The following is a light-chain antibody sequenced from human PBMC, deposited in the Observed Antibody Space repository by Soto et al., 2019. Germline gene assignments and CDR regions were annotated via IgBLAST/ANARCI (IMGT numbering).Light chain of an antibody. CDR2: EVS. Sequence: QSVLTQPASVSGSPGQSITISCTGTSRDVGAYDYVSWYQQHPDKAPKLMIYEVSNRPSGVSHRFSGSKSVNTATLTISGLQADDEADYYCSSYIRGSTRVLGTGTKVTVL. CDR3: SSYIRGSTRV. J-gene: IGLJ1*01. V-gene: IGLV2-14*03. CDR1: SRDVGAYDY.